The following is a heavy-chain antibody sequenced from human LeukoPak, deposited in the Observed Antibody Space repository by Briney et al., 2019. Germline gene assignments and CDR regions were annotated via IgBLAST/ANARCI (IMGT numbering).Heavy chain of an antibody. CDR2: INPNSGGT. V-gene: IGHV1-2*02. J-gene: IGHJ4*02. CDR3: ASNPGSRGWYYFDS. D-gene: IGHD6-19*01. Sequence: ASVKVSCKASGYTFTGYYMHWVRQAPGQGLEWMGWINPNSGGTNYAQKFQGRVTMTRDTSISTAYMELSSLKASDTAMYYCASNPGSRGWYYFDSWGQGTLVTVSS. CDR1: GYTFTGYY.